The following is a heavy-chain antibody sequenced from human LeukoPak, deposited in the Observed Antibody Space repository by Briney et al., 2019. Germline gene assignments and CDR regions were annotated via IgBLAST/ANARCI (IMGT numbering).Heavy chain of an antibody. CDR3: ARDLVVAAAA. J-gene: IGHJ4*02. V-gene: IGHV3-30-3*01. CDR1: GFTFSGYW. CDR2: ISYDGSNK. D-gene: IGHD6-13*01. Sequence: PGGSLRLSCAASGFTFSGYWMSWVRQAPGKGLEWVAVISYDGSNKYYADSVKGRFTISRDNSKNTLYLQMNSLRAEDTAVYYCARDLVVAAAAWGQGTLVTVSS.